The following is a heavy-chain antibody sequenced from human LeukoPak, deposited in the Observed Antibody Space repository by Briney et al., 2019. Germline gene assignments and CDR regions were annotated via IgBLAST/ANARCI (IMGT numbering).Heavy chain of an antibody. CDR2: ISAYNGNT. Sequence: ASVKVSCKASGGTFSSYAISWVRQAPGQGLEWMGWISAYNGNTNYAQKLQGRVTMTRNTSISTAYMELSSLRSEDTAVYYCAREDYYDSGSFDPWGQGTLVTVSS. J-gene: IGHJ5*02. V-gene: IGHV1-18*01. CDR1: GGTFSSYA. CDR3: AREDYYDSGSFDP. D-gene: IGHD3-22*01.